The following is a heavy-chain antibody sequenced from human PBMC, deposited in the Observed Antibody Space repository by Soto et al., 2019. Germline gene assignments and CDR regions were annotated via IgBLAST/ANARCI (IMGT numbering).Heavy chain of an antibody. CDR3: AGFGYSKGYAY. Sequence: QVQLEQSGAEVKKPGSSVKVSCKASGVTVNSYAIIWVRQAPGQGLEWMGSIIPLFGTANSAQKFRDRVTITADKSTSTAYMELTSLRSEDTAVYYCAGFGYSKGYAYWGQVTLVTVSS. D-gene: IGHD5-18*01. CDR2: IIPLFGTA. CDR1: GVTVNSYA. J-gene: IGHJ4*02. V-gene: IGHV1-69*06.